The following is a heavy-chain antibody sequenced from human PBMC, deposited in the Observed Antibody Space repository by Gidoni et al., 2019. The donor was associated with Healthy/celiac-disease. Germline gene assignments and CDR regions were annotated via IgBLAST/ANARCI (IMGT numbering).Heavy chain of an antibody. D-gene: IGHD4-17*01. CDR3: ARGIDYGDHPIDY. CDR1: GGSFSGYY. Sequence: QVQLQQWGAGLLKPSETLSPTCAVYGGSFSGYYWSWIRQPPGKGLEWIGDINHSGSTNYYPSLKSRVTISVDTSKNQFSLKLSSVTAADTAVYYCARGIDYGDHPIDYWGQGTLVTVSS. CDR2: INHSGST. J-gene: IGHJ4*02. V-gene: IGHV4-34*01.